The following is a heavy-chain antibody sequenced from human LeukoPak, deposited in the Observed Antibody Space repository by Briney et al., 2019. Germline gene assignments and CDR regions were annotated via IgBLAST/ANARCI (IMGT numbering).Heavy chain of an antibody. Sequence: SETLSLTCTVSGGSISGYYWSWIRQPPGKGLEWIGYIYYSGSTNYNPSLKSRVTVSVDTSKNQFSLKLSSVTAADTAVYYCARGREWEPKVFDYWGQGTLVTVSS. CDR3: ARGREWEPKVFDY. V-gene: IGHV4-59*01. J-gene: IGHJ4*02. CDR1: GGSISGYY. D-gene: IGHD1-26*01. CDR2: IYYSGST.